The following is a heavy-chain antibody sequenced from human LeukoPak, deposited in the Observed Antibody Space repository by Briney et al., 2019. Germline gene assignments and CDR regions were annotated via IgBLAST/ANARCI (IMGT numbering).Heavy chain of an antibody. CDR3: AKDSEYSGSYYGAIDY. J-gene: IGHJ4*02. D-gene: IGHD1-26*01. Sequence: GGSLRLSCAASGFTFDDYAMHWVRQAPGKGLEWVSGISWNSGSIGYADSVKGRFTISRDNAKNSLYLQMNSLRAEDTALYYCAKDSEYSGSYYGAIDYWGQGTLVTVSS. V-gene: IGHV3-9*01. CDR2: ISWNSGSI. CDR1: GFTFDDYA.